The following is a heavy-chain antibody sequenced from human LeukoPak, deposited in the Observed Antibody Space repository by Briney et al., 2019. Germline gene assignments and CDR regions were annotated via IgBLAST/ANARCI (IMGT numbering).Heavy chain of an antibody. CDR3: ARATYYDFWSGWRD. J-gene: IGHJ4*02. D-gene: IGHD3-3*01. CDR1: GDSITNYY. Sequence: PSETLSLTCTVSGDSITNYYWSWIRQPPGKSLQWIGYVYDTGSTNYNPSLKSRVSISIDKSKNQFSLKLTSVTAADTAVYYCARATYYDFWSGWRDWGQGTLVTVSS. V-gene: IGHV4-59*01. CDR2: VYDTGST.